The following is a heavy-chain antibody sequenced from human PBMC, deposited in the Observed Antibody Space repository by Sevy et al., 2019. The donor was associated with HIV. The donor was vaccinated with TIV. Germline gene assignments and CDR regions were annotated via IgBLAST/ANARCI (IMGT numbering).Heavy chain of an antibody. CDR1: GFTFSSYG. CDR2: IWYDGSNK. Sequence: GGSLRLSCAASGFTFSSYGMHWVRQAPGKGLKWVAVIWYDGSNKYYADSVKGRFTISRDNSKNRLYLQMNSLRAEDTAVYYCARGEEVLLWFGESLRALFDYWGQGTLVTVSS. V-gene: IGHV3-33*01. D-gene: IGHD3-10*01. CDR3: ARGEEVLLWFGESLRALFDY. J-gene: IGHJ4*02.